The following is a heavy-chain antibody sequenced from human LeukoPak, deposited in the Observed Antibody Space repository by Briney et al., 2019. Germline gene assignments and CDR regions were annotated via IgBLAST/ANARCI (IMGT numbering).Heavy chain of an antibody. CDR1: RYSFDTYW. CDR3: VRHQGGYYYYFDY. J-gene: IGHJ4*02. Sequence: GESLKISCKASRYSFDTYWIGWVRQMPGKGLEWMGIIYPDDSDTRYSPSFQGQVTISVDKSITTAYLQWSSLKASDTAMYYCVRHQGGYYYYFDYWGQGTLVTVSS. D-gene: IGHD3-22*01. CDR2: IYPDDSDT. V-gene: IGHV5-51*01.